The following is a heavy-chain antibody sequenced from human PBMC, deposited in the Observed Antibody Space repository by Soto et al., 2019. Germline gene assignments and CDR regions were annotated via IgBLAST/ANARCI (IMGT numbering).Heavy chain of an antibody. CDR1: GGSFSGYY. D-gene: IGHD3-3*01. CDR2: INHSGST. V-gene: IGHV4-34*01. J-gene: IGHJ5*02. Sequence: PSESLSLTCAVYGGSFSGYYWSWIRQPPGKGLEWIGEINHSGSTNYNPSLKSRVTISVDTSKNQFSLKLSSVTAADTAVYYCARRGFWSGYYWGIWFDPWGQGTLVTVSS. CDR3: ARRGFWSGYYWGIWFDP.